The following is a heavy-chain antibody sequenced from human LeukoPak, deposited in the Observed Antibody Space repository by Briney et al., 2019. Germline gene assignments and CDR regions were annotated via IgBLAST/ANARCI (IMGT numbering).Heavy chain of an antibody. CDR1: GGSISSGGYY. J-gene: IGHJ6*02. V-gene: IGHV4-39*07. Sequence: PSETLSLTCTVSGGSISSGGYYWSWIRQPPGKGLEWIGEINHSGSTNYNPSLKSRVTISVDTSRNQFSLKLSSVTAADTAVYYCARDANIVVVVAASGMDVWGQGTTVTVSS. CDR2: INHSGST. D-gene: IGHD2-15*01. CDR3: ARDANIVVVVAASGMDV.